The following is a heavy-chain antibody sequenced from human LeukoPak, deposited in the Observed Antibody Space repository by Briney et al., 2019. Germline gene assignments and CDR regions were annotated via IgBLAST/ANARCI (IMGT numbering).Heavy chain of an antibody. D-gene: IGHD3-22*01. Sequence: NPSETLSLTCTVYGGSISSYYWNWIRQPAGKGLEWVGRIYSSGSTNYNPSLKSRVTMSVDTSKHQFSLKLSSVTAAETAVYYCARERDSYDSSGYYDYFFYYMDVLGKGTTVTVSS. CDR1: GGSISSYY. CDR2: IYSSGST. J-gene: IGHJ6*03. V-gene: IGHV4-4*07. CDR3: ARERDSYDSSGYYDYFFYYMDV.